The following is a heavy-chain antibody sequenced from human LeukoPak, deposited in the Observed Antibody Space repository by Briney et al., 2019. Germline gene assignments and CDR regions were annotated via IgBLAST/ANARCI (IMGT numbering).Heavy chain of an antibody. J-gene: IGHJ4*02. CDR1: GGSISSGSYY. CDR3: AREDYGDYVPLFDY. CDR2: IYTSGST. V-gene: IGHV4-61*02. D-gene: IGHD4-17*01. Sequence: SETLSLTCTVSGGSISSGSYYWSWVRQPAGKGLEWIGRIYTSGSTNYNPSLKSRVTISVDTSKNQFSLKLGSVTAADTAVYYCAREDYGDYVPLFDYWGQGTLVTVSS.